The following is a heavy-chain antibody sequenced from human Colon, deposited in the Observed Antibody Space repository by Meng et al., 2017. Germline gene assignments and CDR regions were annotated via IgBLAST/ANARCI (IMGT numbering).Heavy chain of an antibody. J-gene: IGHJ4*02. CDR2: LDLRGKH. CDR1: GVSMHRRNW. CDR3: ARHLGWEFDY. Sequence: VLLSRWGPRLSTPAGDLSLSAPVSGVSMHRRNWWSWARRAPGKGLEWIGELDLRGKHDYNPSIKSRVTISLDKTMNQLFLEVYFVTAADTAIYYCARHLGWEFDYWGPGNLVTVSS. D-gene: IGHD6-19*01. V-gene: IGHV4-4*02.